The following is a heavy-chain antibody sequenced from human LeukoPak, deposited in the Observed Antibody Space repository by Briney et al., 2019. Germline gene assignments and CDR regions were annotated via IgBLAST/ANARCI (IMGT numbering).Heavy chain of an antibody. D-gene: IGHD1-7*01. V-gene: IGHV1-18*01. CDR3: ARVSYNWNYSGYYYYMDV. CDR2: ISAYNGNT. Sequence: VASVKVSCKASGYTFTSYGISWVRQAPGQGLEWMGWISAYNGNTNYAQKLQGRVTMTTDTSTSTAYMELRSLRSDDTAVYYCARVSYNWNYSGYYYYMDVWGKGTTVTVSS. J-gene: IGHJ6*03. CDR1: GYTFTSYG.